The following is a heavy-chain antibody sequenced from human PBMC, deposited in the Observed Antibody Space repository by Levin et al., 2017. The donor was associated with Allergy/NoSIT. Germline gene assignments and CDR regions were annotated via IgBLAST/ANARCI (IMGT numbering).Heavy chain of an antibody. V-gene: IGHV3-48*01. D-gene: IGHD3-10*01. CDR2: ISTGSSTI. J-gene: IGHJ4*02. CDR3: ARESITYYYGSGSSH. Sequence: GESLKISCAGSGFTFSSYSMNWVRQAPGKGLEWVSYISTGSSTIYYADSVKGRFTISRDNAKNSLYLQMNSLRAEDTAVYYCARESITYYYGSGSSHWGQGTLVTVSS. CDR1: GFTFSSYS.